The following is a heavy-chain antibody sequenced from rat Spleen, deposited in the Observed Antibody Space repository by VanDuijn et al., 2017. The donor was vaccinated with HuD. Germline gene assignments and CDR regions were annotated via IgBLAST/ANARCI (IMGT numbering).Heavy chain of an antibody. D-gene: IGHD4-6*01. CDR1: GFSLTSYN. V-gene: IGHV2-30*01. Sequence: QVQLKESGPGLVQPSQTLSLTCTVSGFSLTSYNVHWVRQPTGKGLEWMGVIWTGGSTDYNSALKSRLSISRDTSKSQVFLKMNSLQTEDIATYYGARELGPSYYFDYWGQGVMVTVTS. CDR2: IWTGGST. J-gene: IGHJ2*01. CDR3: ARELGPSYYFDY.